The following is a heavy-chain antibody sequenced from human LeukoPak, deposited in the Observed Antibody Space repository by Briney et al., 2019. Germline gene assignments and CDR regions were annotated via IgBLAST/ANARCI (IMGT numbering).Heavy chain of an antibody. CDR2: IAHDGDTK. D-gene: IGHD1-14*01. V-gene: IGHV3-30-3*01. CDR1: GFTFGDYA. CDR3: ARDPIKGAPDYFDY. J-gene: IGHJ4*02. Sequence: GGSLRLSCAASGFTFGDYAMHWVRQAAGRAPEWVAVIAHDGDTKYYADSVKGRFTISRDSPGNMLYLQMSSLRVDDTAMYYCARDPIKGAPDYFDYWGQGTLVTVSS.